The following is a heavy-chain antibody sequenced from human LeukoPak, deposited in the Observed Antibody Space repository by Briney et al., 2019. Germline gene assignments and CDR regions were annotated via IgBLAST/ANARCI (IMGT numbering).Heavy chain of an antibody. J-gene: IGHJ4*02. CDR3: ATSGWYLLPGIY. D-gene: IGHD6-19*01. Sequence: PSETLSLTCTVSGGSISSSSYYWGWIRQPPGKGLEWIGSIYYSGSTYYNPSLKSRVTISVDTSKNQFSLKLSSVTAADTAVFYCATSGWYLLPGIYWGQGTLVTVSS. V-gene: IGHV4-39*01. CDR1: GGSISSSSYY. CDR2: IYYSGST.